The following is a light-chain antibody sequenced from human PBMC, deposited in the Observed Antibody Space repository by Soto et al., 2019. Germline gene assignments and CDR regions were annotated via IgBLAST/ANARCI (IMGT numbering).Light chain of an antibody. Sequence: EIVLTQSPATLSVSPGERATLSCRAGQNIHTNLAWYQQKPGQAPRLLIYDASNRATGIPARFSGSGSGTDFTLTISSLEPEDFAVYYCQQRSNWPLITFGQGTRLEIK. J-gene: IGKJ5*01. CDR2: DAS. CDR1: QNIHTN. V-gene: IGKV3-11*01. CDR3: QQRSNWPLIT.